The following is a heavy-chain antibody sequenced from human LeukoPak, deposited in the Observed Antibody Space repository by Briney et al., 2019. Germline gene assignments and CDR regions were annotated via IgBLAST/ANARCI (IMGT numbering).Heavy chain of an antibody. CDR3: ARALYYDSSGYLDY. J-gene: IGHJ4*02. CDR2: IYYSGST. Sequence: PSETLSLTCTVSGGSVSSGSYYWSWIRQPPGKGLEWIGYIYYSGSTNYNPSLKSRVTISVDTSKNQFSLKLSSVTAADTAVYYCARALYYDSSGYLDYWGQGTLVTVSS. D-gene: IGHD3-22*01. CDR1: GGSVSSGSYY. V-gene: IGHV4-61*01.